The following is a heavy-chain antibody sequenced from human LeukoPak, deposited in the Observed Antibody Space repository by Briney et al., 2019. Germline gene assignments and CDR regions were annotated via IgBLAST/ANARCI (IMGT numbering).Heavy chain of an antibody. V-gene: IGHV1-2*06. CDR2: INPTGDST. J-gene: IGHJ4*02. Sequence: ASVKVSCKASGYTFTSYYMHWVRQAPGQGLEWMGLINPTGDSTGYAQKFQGRVTMTRDTSISTAYMELSRLRSDDTAVYYCARVGYDILTGYYMYYFDYWGQGTLVTVSS. CDR3: ARVGYDILTGYYMYYFDY. D-gene: IGHD3-9*01. CDR1: GYTFTSYY.